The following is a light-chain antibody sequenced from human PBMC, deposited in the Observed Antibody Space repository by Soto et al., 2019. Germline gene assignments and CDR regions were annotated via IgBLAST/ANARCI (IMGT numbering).Light chain of an antibody. V-gene: IGKV3-11*01. CDR2: DAS. Sequence: EVLLTQSPATLSVSPGESVTLSCRASQSMNTFLAWYQQKPGQAPRLLIYDASYRAAGIPARFSGRGSGTDFTLTINSLEPEDFAVYHCQQRSIWPLTFGGGTRVE. J-gene: IGKJ4*01. CDR1: QSMNTF. CDR3: QQRSIWPLT.